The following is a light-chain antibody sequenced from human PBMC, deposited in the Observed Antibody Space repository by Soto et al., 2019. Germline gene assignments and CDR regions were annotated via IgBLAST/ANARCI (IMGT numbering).Light chain of an antibody. CDR3: QQLNSYPL. CDR2: DVS. J-gene: IGKJ4*01. Sequence: DIQMTQSPSSLSASVGDRVTITCRASQTVSNWLAWYQQKPGKAPKLLIYDVSNLESGVPSRFSGSGSGTDFTLTISSLQPEDFATYYCQQLNSYPLFGGGTKVDIK. CDR1: QTVSNW. V-gene: IGKV1-5*01.